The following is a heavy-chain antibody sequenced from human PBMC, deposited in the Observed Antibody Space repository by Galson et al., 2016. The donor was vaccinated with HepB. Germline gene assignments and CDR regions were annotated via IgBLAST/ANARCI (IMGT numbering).Heavy chain of an antibody. CDR2: AYHSGNS. V-gene: IGHV4-4*02. Sequence: SETLSLTCAVSGGSVSSDTWWSWVRQSPGKGLEWIAEAYHSGNSNYNPALKTRLIMSVDSSKNEISLKLTSVTAADTAVYYCARHTYDSSGYYNRPPGYWGQGTLVTVSS. CDR3: ARHTYDSSGYYNRPPGY. CDR1: GGSVSSDTW. D-gene: IGHD3-22*01. J-gene: IGHJ4*02.